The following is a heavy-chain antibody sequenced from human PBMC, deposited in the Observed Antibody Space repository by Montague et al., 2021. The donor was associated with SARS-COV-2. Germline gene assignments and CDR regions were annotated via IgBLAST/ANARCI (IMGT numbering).Heavy chain of an antibody. CDR3: ARQHPLIVISGVADS. D-gene: IGHD3-3*01. CDR2: ISGSSVHI. Sequence: LRLSCPASGFTFVSYTMNWFRQAPGKGLEWVSSISGSSVHIYYADSLRGRFTISRDNAKNSLYLQMNTLSADDTAVYYCARQHPLIVISGVADSWGQGTLVTVSS. J-gene: IGHJ5*01. V-gene: IGHV3-21*01. CDR1: GFTFVSYT.